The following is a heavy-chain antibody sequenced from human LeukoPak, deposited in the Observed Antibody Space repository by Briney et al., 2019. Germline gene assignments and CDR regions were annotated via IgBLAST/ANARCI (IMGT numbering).Heavy chain of an antibody. J-gene: IGHJ5*02. CDR1: GFTFSSYG. D-gene: IGHD1-26*01. Sequence: GGSLRLSCAGSGFTFSSYGMSWVRQAPGKGLEWVSAISGSGGSTYYADSVKGRFTISRDNAKNTLYLQMNSLRAEDTAVYYCARDLSPSSGWELLYGSEFDPWGQGTLVTVSS. V-gene: IGHV3-23*01. CDR3: ARDLSPSSGWELLYGSEFDP. CDR2: ISGSGGST.